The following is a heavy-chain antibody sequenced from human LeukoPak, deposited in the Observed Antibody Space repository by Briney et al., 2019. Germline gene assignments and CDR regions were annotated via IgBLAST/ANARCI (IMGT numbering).Heavy chain of an antibody. Sequence: ASVKVSCKASGGTFTSYDINWVRQATGQGLEWMGWMNPNSGNTGYAQKFQGRVTITRNTSISTAYMELSSLRSEDTAVYYCARPGEQQLAHFDYWGQGTLSPSPQ. D-gene: IGHD6-13*01. V-gene: IGHV1-8*03. J-gene: IGHJ4*02. CDR1: GGTFTSYD. CDR3: ARPGEQQLAHFDY. CDR2: MNPNSGNT.